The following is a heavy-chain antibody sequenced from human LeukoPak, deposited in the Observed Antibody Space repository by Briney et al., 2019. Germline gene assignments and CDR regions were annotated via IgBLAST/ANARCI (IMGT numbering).Heavy chain of an antibody. CDR3: ARDHPTPNAGYMDV. J-gene: IGHJ6*03. D-gene: IGHD2-8*01. CDR1: GDSINSDSYY. CDR2: ISSSGSS. V-gene: IGHV4-61*02. Sequence: SETLSLTCTVSGDSINSDSYYWTWIRQPAGKGLEWIGRISSSGSSNYNPPLKSRLTTSVDTSKNQFSLKLTSVTAADTSVYYCARDHPTPNAGYMDVWGKGTTVTVSS.